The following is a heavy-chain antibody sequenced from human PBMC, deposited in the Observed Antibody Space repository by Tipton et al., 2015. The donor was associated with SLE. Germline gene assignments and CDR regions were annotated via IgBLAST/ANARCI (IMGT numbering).Heavy chain of an antibody. Sequence: LRLSCSVSGFSISSAYFWGWIRQPPGKGLEFIRTISYSGGTDYNPSLKSRVTISKDTSKNHFSLKLDSVTAADTAVYYCARGTTTGYTEFDSWGQGTLVTVSS. D-gene: IGHD3-9*01. CDR3: ARGTTTGYTEFDS. J-gene: IGHJ5*01. V-gene: IGHV4-38-2*02. CDR2: ISYSGGT. CDR1: GFSISSAYF.